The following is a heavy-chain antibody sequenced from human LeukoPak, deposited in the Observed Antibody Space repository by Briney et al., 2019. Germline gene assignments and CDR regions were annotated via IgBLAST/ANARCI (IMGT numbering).Heavy chain of an antibody. CDR3: ARHSRSAYTGYENAFDI. D-gene: IGHD5-12*01. CDR1: GGSISSSSYC. CDR2: IYNSANT. V-gene: IGHV4-39*01. J-gene: IGHJ3*02. Sequence: SETLSLTCTVSGGSISSSSYCWDWIRQPPGKGLEWIGNIYNSANTHYNPSLKTRITMSVDTSKNQFSLKLNSVTAADTGIYYCARHSRSAYTGYENAFDIWGQGTMVTVSS.